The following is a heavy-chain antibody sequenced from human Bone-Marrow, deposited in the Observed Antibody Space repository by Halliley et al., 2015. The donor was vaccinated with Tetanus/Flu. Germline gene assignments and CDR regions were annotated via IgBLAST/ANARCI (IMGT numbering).Heavy chain of an antibody. J-gene: IGHJ4*02. Sequence: TLSLTCTVSGYSISSGDYWGWIRQPPGKGLEWIGNIYHNGNSYQNPSLKSRVTISADTSNNQFSLKLSSLTAADTAVYYCARVNGGGPGFGFRGPGTLVPVSS. D-gene: IGHD7-27*01. CDR3: ARVNGGGPGFGF. V-gene: IGHV4-38-2*02. CDR1: GYSISSGDY. CDR2: IYHNGNS.